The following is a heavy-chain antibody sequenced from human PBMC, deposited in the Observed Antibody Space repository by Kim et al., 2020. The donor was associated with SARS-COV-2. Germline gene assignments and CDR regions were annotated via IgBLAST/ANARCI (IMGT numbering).Heavy chain of an antibody. D-gene: IGHD3-22*01. CDR2: IYSGGSST. CDR3: AIGFDGDYYDSSGPLFDY. CDR1: GFTFSSYA. V-gene: IGHV3-23*03. Sequence: GGSLRLSCAASGFTFSSYAMSWVRQAPGKGLEWVSVIYSGGSSTYYADSVKGRFTISRDNSKNTLYLQMNSLRAEDTAVYYCAIGFDGDYYDSSGPLFDYWGQGTLVTVSS. J-gene: IGHJ4*02.